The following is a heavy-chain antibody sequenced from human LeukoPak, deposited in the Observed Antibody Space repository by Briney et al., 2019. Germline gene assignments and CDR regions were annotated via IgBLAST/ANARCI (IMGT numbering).Heavy chain of an antibody. V-gene: IGHV4-34*01. CDR2: INHRGNT. CDR3: ARAPESVGINYFDS. D-gene: IGHD1-26*01. Sequence: PSETLSLTCAVYGGSFSGNFWSWVRQPPGKGLEWTGEINHRGNTNYNPSLKSRVTISVDTSKNQFSLKLSSVTAADTAVYYCARAPESVGINYFDSWGQGTQVTVSS. CDR1: GGSFSGNF. J-gene: IGHJ4*02.